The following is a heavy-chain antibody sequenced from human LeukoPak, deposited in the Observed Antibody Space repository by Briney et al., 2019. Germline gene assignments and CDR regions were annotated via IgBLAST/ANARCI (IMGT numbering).Heavy chain of an antibody. CDR2: ISYDGSNK. V-gene: IGHV3-30*18. J-gene: IGHJ4*02. D-gene: IGHD4-17*01. Sequence: PGGSLRLSCAASGFTFSSYSMNWVRQAPGKGLEWVAVISYDGSNKYYADSVKGRFTISRDNSKNTLYLQMNSLRAEDTAVYYCANYGDPTRIGLHWGQGTLVTVSS. CDR3: ANYGDPTRIGLH. CDR1: GFTFSSYS.